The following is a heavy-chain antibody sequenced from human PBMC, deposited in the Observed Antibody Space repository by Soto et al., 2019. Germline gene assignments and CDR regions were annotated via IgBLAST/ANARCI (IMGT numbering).Heavy chain of an antibody. CDR2: IRSKANSYAT. CDR1: GFTFSGSA. Sequence: EVQLVESGGGLVQPGGSLKLSCAASGFTFSGSAMHWVRQASGKGLEWVGRIRSKANSYATAYAASVKGRFTISRDDSKNTAYQQMNSLKTEDTAVYYCTGIVLVPAATNYYYYYGMDVWGQGTTVTVSS. J-gene: IGHJ6*02. V-gene: IGHV3-73*01. D-gene: IGHD2-2*01. CDR3: TGIVLVPAATNYYYYYGMDV.